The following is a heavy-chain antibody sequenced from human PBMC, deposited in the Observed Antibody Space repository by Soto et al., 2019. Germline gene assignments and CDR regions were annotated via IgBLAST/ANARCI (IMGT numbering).Heavy chain of an antibody. J-gene: IGHJ4*02. CDR1: GGSISSDTW. D-gene: IGHD3-3*01. CDR3: AGREQSRGRFFTDY. V-gene: IGHV4-4*02. CDR2: IYHDGST. Sequence: QVQLQESGPGLVKPSGTLSLTCAVSGGSISSDTWWTWVRQPPGKGLEWIGEIYHDGSTAYNPSLKTRVTILVDSSNNQFSLQLTSLTAADTAVYYCAGREQSRGRFFTDYWGQGSLVTVSS.